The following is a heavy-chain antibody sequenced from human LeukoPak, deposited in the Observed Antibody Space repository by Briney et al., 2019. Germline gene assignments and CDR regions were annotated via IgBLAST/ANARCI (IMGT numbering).Heavy chain of an antibody. CDR3: AKDQGSGHGAYTWGTFDY. CDR2: ISGRGDST. V-gene: IGHV3-23*01. CDR1: GFTFSSHA. J-gene: IGHJ4*01. Sequence: GETLRLSCAASGFTFSSHAMSWVGQAPGKRLEGVSGISGRGDSTVYADSVKGRFTISRDNSRNTLYLQMNSLRAEDTAVYNCAKDQGSGHGAYTWGTFDYWGPETLVTVFS. D-gene: IGHD3-16*01.